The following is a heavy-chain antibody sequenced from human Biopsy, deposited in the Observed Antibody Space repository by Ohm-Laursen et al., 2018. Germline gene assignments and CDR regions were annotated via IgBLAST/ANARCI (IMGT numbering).Heavy chain of an antibody. CDR3: ARDIMNPIGGLVARSDVFDV. CDR1: GDTFTDYF. D-gene: IGHD3-16*02. Sequence: SVKVSCKASGDTFTDYFLHWVRQAPGQGPEWMGWISPSSGGSNYAQKFPGRVTMIRGTSATTGYMELSSLRSGDTAVYYCARDIMNPIGGLVARSDVFDVWGQGTMVTVSS. V-gene: IGHV1-2*02. CDR2: ISPSSGGS. J-gene: IGHJ3*01.